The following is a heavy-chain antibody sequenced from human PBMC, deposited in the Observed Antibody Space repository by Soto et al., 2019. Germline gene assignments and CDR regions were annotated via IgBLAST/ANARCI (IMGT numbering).Heavy chain of an antibody. CDR3: ARDIAAALGAWFDP. CDR2: IYYTGTT. D-gene: IGHD6-13*01. Sequence: QVQLQESGPGLVKPSQTLSLTCTVSGGSLSSGDLYWSWIRQPPGKGLEWIGYIYYTGTTQYNPSLRSRVAMSLDTSKNQFPLKLSSVTAADTAVYYCARDIAAALGAWFDPWGQGTLVTVSS. V-gene: IGHV4-30-4*01. CDR1: GGSLSSGDLY. J-gene: IGHJ5*02.